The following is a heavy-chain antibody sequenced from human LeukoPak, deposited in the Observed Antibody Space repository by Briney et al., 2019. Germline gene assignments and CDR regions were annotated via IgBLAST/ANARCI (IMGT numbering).Heavy chain of an antibody. CDR1: GFAFSSYG. J-gene: IGHJ4*02. Sequence: PGGSLRLSCAASGFAFSSYGMHWVRQAPGKGLEGVAFIRYDGSNKYYANSVKDRFTISRDNSKNTLYLQMNSLRAEATAVYYCAKGRFWWELLGNWGQGTLVTVSS. V-gene: IGHV3-30*02. D-gene: IGHD1-26*01. CDR3: AKGRFWWELLGN. CDR2: IRYDGSNK.